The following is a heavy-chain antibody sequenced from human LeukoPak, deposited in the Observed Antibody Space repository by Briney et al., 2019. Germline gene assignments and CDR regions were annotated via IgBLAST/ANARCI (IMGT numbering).Heavy chain of an antibody. CDR2: ISASGGNS. J-gene: IGHJ4*02. CDR3: ARDIELSC. V-gene: IGHV3-23*01. D-gene: IGHD1-26*01. CDR1: GFTFSDSA. Sequence: GGSLRLSCEASGFTFSDSAMSWVRQASGRGLEWLSLISASGGNSYYADSVKGRFTVSRDSSKNTLHLQMNSLRAEDTAVYYCARDIELSCWGQGTLVTVSS.